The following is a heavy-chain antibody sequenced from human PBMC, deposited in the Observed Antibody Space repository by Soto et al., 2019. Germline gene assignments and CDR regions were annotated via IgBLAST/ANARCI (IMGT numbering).Heavy chain of an antibody. CDR2: IIPIFGTA. CDR3: ARAYCSGGSCYGRPDYYYYYGMDV. CDR1: GGTFSSYA. J-gene: IGHJ6*02. Sequence: SVKVSCKASGGTFSSYAISWVRQAPGQGLEWMGGIIPIFGTANYAQKFQGRVTITADESTSTAYMELSSLRSEDTAVYYCARAYCSGGSCYGRPDYYYYYGMDVWGQGTTVTVSS. V-gene: IGHV1-69*13. D-gene: IGHD2-15*01.